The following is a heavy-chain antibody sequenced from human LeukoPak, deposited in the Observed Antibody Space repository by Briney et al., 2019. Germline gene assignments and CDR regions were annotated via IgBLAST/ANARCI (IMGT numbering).Heavy chain of an antibody. J-gene: IGHJ5*02. CDR3: ASAGSYPYP. CDR1: GFTFSNAW. CDR2: INSDGSST. V-gene: IGHV3-74*01. Sequence: GGSLRLSCAASGFTFSNAWMNWVRQAPGKGLEWVSRINSDGSSTSYADSVKGRFTISRDNAKNTLYLQMNSLRAEDTAVYYCASAGSYPYPWGQGTLVTVSS. D-gene: IGHD1-26*01.